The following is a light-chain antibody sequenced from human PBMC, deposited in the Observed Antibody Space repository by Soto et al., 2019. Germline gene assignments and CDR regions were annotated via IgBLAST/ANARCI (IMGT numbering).Light chain of an antibody. Sequence: QAVVTQPPSASGSPGQSVTISCTGTSSDIGYNYVSWYQQHPGKAPKMMIFEVSKRPSGVPDRFSGSKSGNTASLTVSGLQAEDEADYYCGSYAGSSAVFGTGTKLTVL. CDR2: EVS. V-gene: IGLV2-8*01. CDR3: GSYAGSSAV. J-gene: IGLJ1*01. CDR1: SSDIGYNY.